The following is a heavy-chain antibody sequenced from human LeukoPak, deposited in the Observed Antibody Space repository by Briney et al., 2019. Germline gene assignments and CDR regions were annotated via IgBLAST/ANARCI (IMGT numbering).Heavy chain of an antibody. CDR2: IYPVDSDT. J-gene: IGHJ4*02. D-gene: IGHD4-17*01. CDR3: ARFRTVTTRIVDY. CDR1: GYSFTTNW. V-gene: IGHV5-51*01. Sequence: GESLKISCKGSGYSFTTNWIGWVRQMPGKGLEWMGIIYPVDSDTTYSPSFQGQVTISVDKSISTAYLQWSSLKASDTAMYYCARFRTVTTRIVDYWGQGTLVTVSS.